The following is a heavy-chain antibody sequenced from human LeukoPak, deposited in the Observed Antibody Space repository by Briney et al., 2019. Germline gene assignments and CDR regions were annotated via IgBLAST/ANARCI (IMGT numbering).Heavy chain of an antibody. J-gene: IGHJ4*02. CDR1: GFTVSSNS. Sequence: PGGSLRLSCTVSGFTVSSNSMSWARQAPGKGLEWVSFIYSDNTHYSDSVKGRFTISRDNSKNTLYLQMNSLRAEDTAVYYCARRASAYSHPYDYWGQGTLVTVSS. D-gene: IGHD4/OR15-4a*01. CDR3: ARRASAYSHPYDY. V-gene: IGHV3-53*01. CDR2: IYSDNT.